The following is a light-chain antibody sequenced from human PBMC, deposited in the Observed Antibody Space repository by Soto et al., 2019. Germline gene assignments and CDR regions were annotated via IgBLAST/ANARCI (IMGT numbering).Light chain of an antibody. CDR1: QSCGTS. V-gene: IGKV1-5*03. CDR3: QQYNNYWT. J-gene: IGKJ1*01. CDR2: KAS. Sequence: DIQMTQSPSTLSASVGDRVTITCRASQSCGTSLAWYQQRPGKAPNLLIYKASNLESGVPSRFSGSGSGTEFTHTISSVQPDDFATYYCQQYNNYWTFGQGTKVEVK.